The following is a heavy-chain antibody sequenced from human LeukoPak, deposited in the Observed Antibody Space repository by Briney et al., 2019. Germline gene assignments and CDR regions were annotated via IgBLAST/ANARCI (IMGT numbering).Heavy chain of an antibody. Sequence: SETLSLTCSVSGGPIISHYWCWVWKPPAPGLERVGYISNCGSTDYNPSFRSRVTISIITSTNQFSLKLMSLTAADSAVYYCVMDALEGYCSSYYMDVWGKGTTVTVSS. CDR1: GGPIISHY. J-gene: IGHJ6*03. CDR2: ISNCGST. D-gene: IGHD1-1*01. CDR3: VMDALEGYCSSYYMDV. V-gene: IGHV4-59*11.